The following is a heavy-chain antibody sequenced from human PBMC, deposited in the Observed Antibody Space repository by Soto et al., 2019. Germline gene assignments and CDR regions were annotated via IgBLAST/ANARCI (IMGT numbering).Heavy chain of an antibody. Sequence: QVQLVQSGAEVRKPGSSVKVSCKASGGTFSNLPINWVRQAPGQGLEWMGVIVPISATANYAQQFQVRVTMTADESTNTAYMELSSLRSGDTAVYYCATFGGLETTWGHGTLVTVSS. CDR2: IVPISATA. CDR3: ATFGGLETT. J-gene: IGHJ5*01. D-gene: IGHD1-1*01. V-gene: IGHV1-69*01. CDR1: GGTFSNLP.